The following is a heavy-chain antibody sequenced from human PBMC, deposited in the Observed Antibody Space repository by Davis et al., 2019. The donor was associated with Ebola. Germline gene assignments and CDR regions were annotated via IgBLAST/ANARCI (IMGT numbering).Heavy chain of an antibody. CDR1: EFTFSRYT. CDR2: VSGNSAYI. Sequence: PGGSLRLSCLLSEFTFSRYTINWVRQAPGKGLEWVSSVSGNSAYIVYADSVRGRFTVSRDDAKNSVYLQMNSLRAEDTAVYYCARQGEDYYDSTGYYNYYYGMDVWGEGTTVTVSS. CDR3: ARQGEDYYDSTGYYNYYYGMDV. J-gene: IGHJ6*04. V-gene: IGHV3-21*06. D-gene: IGHD3-22*01.